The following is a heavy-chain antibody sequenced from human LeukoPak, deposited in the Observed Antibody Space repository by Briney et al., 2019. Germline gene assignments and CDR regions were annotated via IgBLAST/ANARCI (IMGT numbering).Heavy chain of an antibody. CDR2: IYYSGST. Sequence: SETLSLTCTVSGGSISSSSYYWSWIRQPPGKGLEWIGYIYYSGSTNYNPSLKSRVTISVDTSKNQFSLKLSSVTAADTAVYYCARRASGYSYGFYFDYWGQGTLVTVSS. V-gene: IGHV4-61*05. CDR3: ARRASGYSYGFYFDY. D-gene: IGHD5-18*01. J-gene: IGHJ4*02. CDR1: GGSISSSSYY.